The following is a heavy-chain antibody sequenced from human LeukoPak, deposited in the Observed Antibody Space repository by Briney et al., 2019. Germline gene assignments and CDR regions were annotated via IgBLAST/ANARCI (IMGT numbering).Heavy chain of an antibody. V-gene: IGHV4-59*12. J-gene: IGHJ4*02. CDR2: IYYSGST. CDR1: GGSISSYY. CDR3: ARVGVGMATILGGFDY. D-gene: IGHD5-24*01. Sequence: SETLSLTCTVSGGSISSYYWSWIRQPPGKGLEWIGYIYYSGSTNYNPSLKSRVTISVDTSKNQFSLKLSSVTAADTAVYYCARVGVGMATILGGFDYWGQGTLVTVSS.